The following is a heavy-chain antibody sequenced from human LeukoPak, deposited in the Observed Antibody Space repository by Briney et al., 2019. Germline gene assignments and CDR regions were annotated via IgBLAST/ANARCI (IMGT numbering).Heavy chain of an antibody. CDR1: GYTLTELS. Sequence: ASVKVSCKVSGYTLTELSMHWVRQAPGKGLEWMGWISAYNGNTNYAQKLQGRVTMTTDTSTSTAYMELRSLRSDDTAVYYCARVRYDSSGYHYFDYWGQGTLVTVSS. CDR2: ISAYNGNT. D-gene: IGHD3-22*01. CDR3: ARVRYDSSGYHYFDY. V-gene: IGHV1-18*01. J-gene: IGHJ4*02.